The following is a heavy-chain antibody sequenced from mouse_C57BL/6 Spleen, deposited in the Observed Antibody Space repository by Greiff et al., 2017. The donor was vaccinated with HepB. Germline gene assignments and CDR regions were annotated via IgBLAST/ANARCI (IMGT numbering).Heavy chain of an antibody. CDR1: GFTFSDYY. CDR2: INYDGSST. J-gene: IGHJ1*03. V-gene: IGHV5-16*02. CDR3: ARRPITTVHWYFDV. D-gene: IGHD1-1*01. Sequence: EVQLVESEGGLVQPGSSMKLSCTASGFTFSDYYMAWVRQVPEKGLEWVANINYDGSSTYYLDSLKSRFIISRANAKNILYLQMSSLKSEDTATYYCARRPITTVHWYFDVWGTGTTVTVSS.